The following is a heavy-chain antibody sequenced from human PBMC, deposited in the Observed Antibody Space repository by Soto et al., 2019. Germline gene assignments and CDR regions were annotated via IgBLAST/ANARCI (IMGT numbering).Heavy chain of an antibody. CDR2: VGIDGSST. Sequence: EVQLVESGGGLAQPGGSLRLSCAASGFTITAYWMHWVRQAPGKGRVWVSRVGIDGSSTTYADSVKGRFNISRDNAKNTVYLQMNSLRDEDTAVYYCTRGAFEHAMDVGGQGTTVTVSS. V-gene: IGHV3-74*03. CDR3: TRGAFEHAMDV. D-gene: IGHD3-3*02. CDR1: GFTITAYW. J-gene: IGHJ6*02.